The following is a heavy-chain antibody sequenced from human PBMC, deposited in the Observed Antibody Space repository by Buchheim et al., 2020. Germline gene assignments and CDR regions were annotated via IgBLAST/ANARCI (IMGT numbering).Heavy chain of an antibody. Sequence: EVQLVQSGAEVKKPGESLKISCKGSGYSFTSYWIGWVRQMPGKGLEWMGIIYRGDSDTRYSPSFQGQVTISADKSISTAYPQWSSLKASDTAMYYCARGGLRFLEWLSKDYYYYGMDVWGQGTT. J-gene: IGHJ6*02. V-gene: IGHV5-51*01. CDR3: ARGGLRFLEWLSKDYYYYGMDV. D-gene: IGHD3-3*01. CDR2: IYRGDSDT. CDR1: GYSFTSYW.